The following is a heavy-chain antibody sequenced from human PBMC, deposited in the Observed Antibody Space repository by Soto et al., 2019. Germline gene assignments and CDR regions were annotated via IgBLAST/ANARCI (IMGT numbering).Heavy chain of an antibody. J-gene: IGHJ4*02. CDR1: GFTFSSYE. D-gene: IGHD3-16*02. Sequence: GWSLRLSCTASGFTFSSYEMNWIRQAPGKGLEWVSYISSSGNTGYDADSVKGRFIISRDNTKNSLYLHMNSLRAEDTAVYYCARTHRRTPFDSWGQGTLDTLSS. V-gene: IGHV3-48*03. CDR3: ARTHRRTPFDS. CDR2: ISSSGNTG.